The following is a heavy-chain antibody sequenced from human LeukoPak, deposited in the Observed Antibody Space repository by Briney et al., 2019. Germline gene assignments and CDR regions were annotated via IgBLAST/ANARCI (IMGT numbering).Heavy chain of an antibody. CDR3: ARMESVEDGYNVGAFDI. Sequence: SETLSLTCAVYGGSFSGYYWSWIRQPPGKGLEWIGEINHSGSTNYNPSLKSRVTISVDTSKNQFSLKLSSVTAADTAVYYCARMESVEDGYNVGAFDIWGQGTMVTVSS. V-gene: IGHV4-34*01. D-gene: IGHD5-24*01. CDR1: GGSFSGYY. J-gene: IGHJ3*02. CDR2: INHSGST.